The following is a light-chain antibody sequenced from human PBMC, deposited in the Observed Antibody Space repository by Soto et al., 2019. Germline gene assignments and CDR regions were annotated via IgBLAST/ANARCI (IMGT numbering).Light chain of an antibody. CDR1: QSISIY. CDR2: DAS. Sequence: EIVLTQSPATLSLSPGERATLSCRASQSISIYLSWYQQKPGQSPRLLIYDASNRATGRPARFSGSGSGTDFPLTISSREHEDFAEDDCQQRSNWPQITFGQGTRLEIK. J-gene: IGKJ5*01. V-gene: IGKV3-11*01. CDR3: QQRSNWPQIT.